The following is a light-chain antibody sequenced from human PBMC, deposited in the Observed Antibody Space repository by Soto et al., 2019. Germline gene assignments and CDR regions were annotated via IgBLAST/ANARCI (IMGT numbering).Light chain of an antibody. J-gene: IGKJ1*01. CDR3: QQYGSSPRT. Sequence: EIVWTQSPGTLSLSPGERATLSCRASQSVSSSYLAWYQQKPGQAPRLLIYGASSRATGIPDRFSGSGSGTDFTLTISRLEPEDFAVYYCQQYGSSPRTFGQWTKVEIK. V-gene: IGKV3-20*01. CDR2: GAS. CDR1: QSVSSSY.